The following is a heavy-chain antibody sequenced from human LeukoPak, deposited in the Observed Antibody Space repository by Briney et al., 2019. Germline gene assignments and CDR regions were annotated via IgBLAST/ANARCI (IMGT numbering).Heavy chain of an antibody. CDR2: ISSWSSFI. CDR1: GFAFDTYS. Sequence: PGRSLRLSCAASGFAFDTYSMTWVRQAPGKGLEWVSSISSWSSFIYSADSVTGRFTISRDNAKNSLYLQMNSLRAEDTAVYYCARAGSTNSWFDPWGQGTLVIVSS. CDR3: ARAGSTNSWFDP. D-gene: IGHD2-2*01. J-gene: IGHJ5*02. V-gene: IGHV3-21*01.